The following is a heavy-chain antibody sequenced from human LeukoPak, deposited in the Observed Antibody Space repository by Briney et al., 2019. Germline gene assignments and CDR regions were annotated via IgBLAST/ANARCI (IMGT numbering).Heavy chain of an antibody. CDR1: GYTFTSYA. J-gene: IGHJ6*02. D-gene: IGHD3-10*01. V-gene: IGHV1-3*01. CDR3: ARTEVRGVIYYYYGMDV. Sequence: ASVKVSCKASGYTFTSYAMHWVRQAPGQGLEWMGWINAGNGNTKYSQKFQGRVTITRDTSASTAYMELSSLRSEDTAVYYCARTEVRGVIYYYYGMDVWGQGTTVTVSS. CDR2: INAGNGNT.